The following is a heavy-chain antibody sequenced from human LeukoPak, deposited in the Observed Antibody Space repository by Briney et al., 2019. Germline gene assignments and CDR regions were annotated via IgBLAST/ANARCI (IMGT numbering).Heavy chain of an antibody. D-gene: IGHD3-22*01. J-gene: IGHJ4*02. CDR3: AREGNNYYDRFDY. CDR1: GYTFTSYD. CDR2: IIPILGIA. V-gene: IGHV1-69*04. Sequence: SVKVSCKASGYTFTSYDISWVRQAPGQGLEWMGRIIPILGIANYAQKFQGRVTITADKSTSTAYMELSSLRSEDTAVYYCAREGNNYYDRFDYWGQGTLVTVSS.